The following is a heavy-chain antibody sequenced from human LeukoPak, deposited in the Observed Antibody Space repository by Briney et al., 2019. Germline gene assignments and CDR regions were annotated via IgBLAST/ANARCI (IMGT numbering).Heavy chain of an antibody. Sequence: PGGSLRLSCAASGFTFSSYSMNWVRQAPGKGLEWVSSISSSSSYIYYADPVKGRFTISRDNAKNSLYLQMNSLRAEDTAVYYCARETERGAFDIWGQGTMVTVSS. CDR1: GFTFSSYS. J-gene: IGHJ3*02. V-gene: IGHV3-21*01. D-gene: IGHD3-10*01. CDR3: ARETERGAFDI. CDR2: ISSSSSYI.